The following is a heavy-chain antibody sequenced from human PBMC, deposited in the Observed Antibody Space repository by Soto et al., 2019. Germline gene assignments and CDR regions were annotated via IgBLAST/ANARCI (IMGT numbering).Heavy chain of an antibody. CDR1: GFTFSTYA. D-gene: IGHD3-22*01. J-gene: IGHJ3*01. CDR2: ISGGGDST. CDR3: AKELGHYYDSFVFDV. Sequence: SLRLSCAASGFTFSTYAMSWVRQAPGKGLEWVSGISGGGDSTYYADSVKDRFTISRDNSKNTVSLQLSSLRVDDTAVYYCAKELGHYYDSFVFDVWGQGTKVTVSS. V-gene: IGHV3-23*01.